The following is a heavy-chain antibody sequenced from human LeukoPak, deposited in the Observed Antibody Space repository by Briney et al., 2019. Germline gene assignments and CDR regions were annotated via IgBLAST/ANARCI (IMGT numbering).Heavy chain of an antibody. J-gene: IGHJ4*02. V-gene: IGHV3-33*01. D-gene: IGHD5-18*01. CDR2: IWYDGTNK. CDR1: GFTFSSYG. CDR3: ARDLSLGYSYGYIGY. Sequence: GGSLRLSCAASGFTFSSYGMHWVRQAPGKGLEWVALIWYDGTNKYYADSVKGRFTISRDNSKNTLYLQMSSLRGEDTAVYYCARDLSLGYSYGYIGYWGQGTLVTVSS.